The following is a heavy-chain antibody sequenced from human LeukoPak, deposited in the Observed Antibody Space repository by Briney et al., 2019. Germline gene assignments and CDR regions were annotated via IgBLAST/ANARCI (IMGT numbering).Heavy chain of an antibody. CDR2: IYYSGST. CDR1: GGSFSSASYY. D-gene: IGHD3-22*01. V-gene: IGHV4-61*01. CDR3: ARAHYYDSSGYLI. J-gene: IGHJ3*01. Sequence: NPSETLSLTCTVSGGSFSSASYYWSWIRQPPGKGLEWSGYIYYSGSTNYNPSLKSRVTISVDTSKNQFSLKLSSVTAADTAVYYCARAHYYDSSGYLIWGQGTMVTVSS.